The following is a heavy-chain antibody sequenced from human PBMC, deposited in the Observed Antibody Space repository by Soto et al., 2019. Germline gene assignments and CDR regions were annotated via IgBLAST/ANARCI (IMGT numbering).Heavy chain of an antibody. Sequence: SVKVSCKVSGYTLTELSMHWVRQAPGQGLEWMGGIIPMFDTPIYAQKFQDRVTITADESTSTAYMQLSSLRSGDTAVYYCARSGGLDRDFNYWGQGSLVTVSS. CDR2: IIPMFDTP. CDR1: GYTLTELS. CDR3: ARSGGLDRDFNY. D-gene: IGHD2-15*01. J-gene: IGHJ4*02. V-gene: IGHV1-69*13.